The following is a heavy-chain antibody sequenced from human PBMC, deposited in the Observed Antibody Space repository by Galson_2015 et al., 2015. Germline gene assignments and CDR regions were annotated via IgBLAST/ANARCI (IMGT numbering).Heavy chain of an antibody. J-gene: IGHJ3*02. D-gene: IGHD6-19*01. CDR1: GFTFSSYG. Sequence: SLRLSCAASGFTFSSYGMHWVRQAPGKGLEWVAVIWYDGSNKYYADSVKGRFTISRDNSKNTLYLQMNSLRAEDTAVYYCARDRKYSGWGGFDAFDIWGQGTMVTVSS. CDR3: ARDRKYSGWGGFDAFDI. V-gene: IGHV3-33*08. CDR2: IWYDGSNK.